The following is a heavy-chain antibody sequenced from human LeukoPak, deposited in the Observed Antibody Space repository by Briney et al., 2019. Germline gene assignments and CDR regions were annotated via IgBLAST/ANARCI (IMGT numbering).Heavy chain of an antibody. J-gene: IGHJ4*02. D-gene: IGHD5-24*01. CDR2: IYYSGST. CDR1: GGSISSHY. CDR3: ARGLDGINDY. V-gene: IGHV4-59*11. Sequence: PSETLSLTCTVSGGSISSHYWSWIRQPPGKGLEWIGYIYYSGSTNYNPSLKSRVTISVDTSKNQFSLKLSSVTAADTAVYYCARGLDGINDYWRQGTLVTVSS.